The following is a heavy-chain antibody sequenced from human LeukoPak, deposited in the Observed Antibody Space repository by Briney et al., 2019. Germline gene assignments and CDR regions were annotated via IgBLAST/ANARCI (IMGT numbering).Heavy chain of an antibody. CDR2: ISGSGGST. CDR1: GFTFSSYA. D-gene: IGHD6-13*01. V-gene: IGHV3-23*01. J-gene: IGHJ4*02. CDR3: AKGFGSSVVGFDY. Sequence: GGSLRLSCTASGFTFSSYAMSWVRQAPGKGLEWVSAISGSGGSTYHADSVKGRFTISRDNSKNTLYLQMNSLRAEDTAAYYCAKGFGSSVVGFDYWGQGTLVTVSS.